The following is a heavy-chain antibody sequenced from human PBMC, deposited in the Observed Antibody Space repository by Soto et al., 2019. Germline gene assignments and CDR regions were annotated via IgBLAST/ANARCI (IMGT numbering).Heavy chain of an antibody. CDR2: ISSSSSTI. CDR1: GFTFSSYS. V-gene: IGHV3-48*02. J-gene: IGHJ6*02. D-gene: IGHD4-4*01. Sequence: GGSLRLSCASSGFTFSSYSMNWVRQAPGKGLEWVSYISSSSSTIYYADSVKGRFTISRDNAKNSLYLQMNSLRDEDTAVYYCARDHDYSNYGSGNYYYYGMDVWGQGTTVTVSS. CDR3: ARDHDYSNYGSGNYYYYGMDV.